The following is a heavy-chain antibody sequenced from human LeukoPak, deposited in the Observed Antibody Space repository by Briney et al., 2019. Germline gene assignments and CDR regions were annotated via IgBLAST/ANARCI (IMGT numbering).Heavy chain of an antibody. Sequence: SETLSLTCTVSGGSICSYYWSWIRQPPGKGLEWIGYIYYSGSTNYNPSLKSRVTISVDTSKNQFSLKLSSVTAADTAVYYCARAQGYSSGWDFQHWGQGTLVTVSS. CDR2: IYYSGST. CDR3: ARAQGYSSGWDFQH. J-gene: IGHJ1*01. D-gene: IGHD6-19*01. CDR1: GGSICSYY. V-gene: IGHV4-59*01.